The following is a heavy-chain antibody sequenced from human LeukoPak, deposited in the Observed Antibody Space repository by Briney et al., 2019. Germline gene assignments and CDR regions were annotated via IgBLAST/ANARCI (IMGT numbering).Heavy chain of an antibody. V-gene: IGHV3-23*01. CDR3: VREVSAWPKNWFDP. Sequence: PGGSLRLSCAGSGFTFRSYAMSWVRQSPVKGLEWVSAISGSGDGTYYADSVKARFTISRDNSKKTVYLEMSSLRAEDTAVYYCVREVSAWPKNWFDPWGQGTLVTVSS. D-gene: IGHD3-3*01. J-gene: IGHJ5*02. CDR1: GFTFRSYA. CDR2: ISGSGDGT.